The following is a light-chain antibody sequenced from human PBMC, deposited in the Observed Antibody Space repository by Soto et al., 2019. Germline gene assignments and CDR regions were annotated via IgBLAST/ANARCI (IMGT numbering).Light chain of an antibody. J-gene: IGLJ1*01. Sequence: QSALTQPASVSGSPGQSITISCTGTSSDLGGYYYVSWYQHHPGKAPKLLIYQVTNRPSRVSNRFSGSKSGNTASLTISGLQADDEADYYCTSYSSSDSFYVFGTGTKVTVL. V-gene: IGLV2-14*01. CDR2: QVT. CDR3: TSYSSSDSFYV. CDR1: SSDLGGYYY.